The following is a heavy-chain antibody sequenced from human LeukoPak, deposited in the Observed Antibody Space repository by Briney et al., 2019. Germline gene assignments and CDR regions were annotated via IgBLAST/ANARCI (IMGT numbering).Heavy chain of an antibody. Sequence: SETLSLTCTVSGGSISSYYWSWIRQPPGKGLEWIGYIYYSGSTNYNPSLKSRVTISVDTSKNQFSLKLSSVTAADTAVYYRARVLDSSGYYFGAFDIWGQGTMVTVSS. V-gene: IGHV4-59*01. CDR1: GGSISSYY. J-gene: IGHJ3*02. CDR3: ARVLDSSGYYFGAFDI. D-gene: IGHD3-22*01. CDR2: IYYSGST.